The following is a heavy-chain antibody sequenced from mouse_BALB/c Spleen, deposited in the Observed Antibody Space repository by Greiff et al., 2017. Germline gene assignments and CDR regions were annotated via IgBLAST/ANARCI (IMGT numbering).Heavy chain of an antibody. CDR2: ISSGGSYT. CDR3: ARGNYPYAMDY. Sequence: EVQLVESGGGLVKPGGSLKLSCAASGFTFSSYAMSWVRQTPEKRLEWVATISSGGSYTYYPDSVKGRFTISRDNAKNTLYLQMSSLRSEDTAMYYCARGNYPYAMDYWGQGTSVTVSS. CDR1: GFTFSSYA. D-gene: IGHD1-1*01. J-gene: IGHJ4*01. V-gene: IGHV5-9-3*01.